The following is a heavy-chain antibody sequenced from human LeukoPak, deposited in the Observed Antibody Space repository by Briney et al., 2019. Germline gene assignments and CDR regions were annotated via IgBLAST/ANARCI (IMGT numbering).Heavy chain of an antibody. CDR3: ARVPSGSPYYYYYMDV. J-gene: IGHJ6*03. CDR2: IIPIFGTA. D-gene: IGHD6-19*01. Sequence: GASVKVSCKASGGTFSSYAISWVRQAPGQGLEWMGGIIPIFGTANYAQKFQGRVTITADESTSTAYMELSSLRSEDTAVYYCARVPSGSPYYYYYMDVWGKGTTVTISS. CDR1: GGTFSSYA. V-gene: IGHV1-69*13.